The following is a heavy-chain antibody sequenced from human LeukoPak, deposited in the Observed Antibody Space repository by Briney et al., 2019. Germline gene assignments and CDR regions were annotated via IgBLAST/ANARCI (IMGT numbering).Heavy chain of an antibody. Sequence: GASVKVSCKSSGYNFIEFYMHWVRQAPGQALEWMGWISPYNGNTKYAQKLQGRVTMTTDTSTSTANMELRSLRSDDTAVYYCAREGTKLPWFGELRITRYYYYYMDVWGKGTTVTISS. CDR2: ISPYNGNT. J-gene: IGHJ6*03. D-gene: IGHD3-10*01. CDR3: AREGTKLPWFGELRITRYYYYYMDV. CDR1: GYNFIEFY. V-gene: IGHV1-18*04.